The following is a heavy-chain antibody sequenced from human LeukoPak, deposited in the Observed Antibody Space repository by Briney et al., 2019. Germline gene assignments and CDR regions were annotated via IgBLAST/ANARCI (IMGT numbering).Heavy chain of an antibody. CDR3: ATFDGYCTGTSCYSRGYFDY. D-gene: IGHD2-15*01. CDR1: GFTFSSYW. J-gene: IGHJ4*02. CDR2: INHNGSEK. Sequence: PGGSLRLSCAASGFTFSSYWMSWVRQAPGKGLEWVANINHNGSEKYYVDSVKGRFAISRDNAKNSLYLQINCLRGEDTAVHYCATFDGYCTGTSCYSRGYFDYWGQRTLVT. V-gene: IGHV3-7*01.